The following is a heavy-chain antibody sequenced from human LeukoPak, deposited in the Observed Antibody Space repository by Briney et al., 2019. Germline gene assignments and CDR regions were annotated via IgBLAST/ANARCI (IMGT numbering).Heavy chain of an antibody. D-gene: IGHD3-16*02. CDR3: ARGPGDYVWGSYRRFDY. CDR1: GGSSSGYY. Sequence: SETLSLTCAVYGGSSSGYYWSWIRQPPGKGLEWIGEINHSGSTNYNPSLKSRVTISVDTSKNQFSLKLSSVTAADTAVYYCARGPGDYVWGSYRRFDYWGQGTLVTASS. V-gene: IGHV4-34*01. CDR2: INHSGST. J-gene: IGHJ4*02.